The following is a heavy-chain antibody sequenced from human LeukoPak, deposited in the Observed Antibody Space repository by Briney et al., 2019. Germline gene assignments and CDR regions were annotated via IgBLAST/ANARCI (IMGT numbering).Heavy chain of an antibody. V-gene: IGHV4-39*01. CDR2: IYYSGST. Sequence: SETLSLTCTVSGGSISSSSYYWGWLRQPPGKGLEWIGSIYYSGSTYYNPSLKSRVTISVDTSKNRFSLKLSSVTAADTAVYYCARHYYYDSSGKFDYWGQGTLVIVSS. J-gene: IGHJ4*02. CDR3: ARHYYYDSSGKFDY. D-gene: IGHD3-22*01. CDR1: GGSISSSSYY.